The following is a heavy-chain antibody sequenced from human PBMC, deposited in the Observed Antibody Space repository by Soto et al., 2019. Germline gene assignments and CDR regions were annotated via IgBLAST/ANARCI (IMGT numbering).Heavy chain of an antibody. D-gene: IGHD2-15*01. V-gene: IGHV1-69*01. CDR3: AGKFHGDCSGGSCWLIGK. CDR2: IIPIFGTT. J-gene: IGHJ4*02. CDR1: GGTFSRYG. Sequence: QVQLVQSGAEVKKPGSSVKVSCKASGGTFSRYGISWVRQAPGQGLEWMGGIIPIFGTTNYAQKFQDRLTITADASTSTAYMELSSLRSDATAVYYCAGKFHGDCSGGSCWLIGKWGQGTPVTVSS.